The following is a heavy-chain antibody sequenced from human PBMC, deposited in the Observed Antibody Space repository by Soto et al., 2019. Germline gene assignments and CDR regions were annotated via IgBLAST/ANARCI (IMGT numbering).Heavy chain of an antibody. J-gene: IGHJ6*02. D-gene: IGHD3-16*01. Sequence: ASVKVSCKASGYSFTRYGIAWARQAPGQGLEWMGWINTYNGNTNYAQNLQGRVTLTTDTSTSTAYMELTSLRSNDTAIYYCAMVDVYVTPSPQDVWGQGTTVTV. CDR3: AMVDVYVTPSPQDV. CDR2: INTYNGNT. V-gene: IGHV1-18*01. CDR1: GYSFTRYG.